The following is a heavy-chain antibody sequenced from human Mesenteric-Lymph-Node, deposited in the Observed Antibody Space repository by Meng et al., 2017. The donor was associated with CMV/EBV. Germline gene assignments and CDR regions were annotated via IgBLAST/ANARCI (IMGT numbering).Heavy chain of an antibody. D-gene: IGHD1-26*01. CDR2: NSLSPPT. CDR3: AKDRAVVGPVVGYFDS. V-gene: IGHV4-30-4*08. J-gene: IGHJ4*02. Sequence: SLRNCASLWTWVRQSPGKGLGWVRYNSLSPPTSYTPSLENPASISVDTFLNPFSLKLTSVTAADTAVYYCAKDRAVVGPVVGYFDSWGQGALVTVSS. CDR1: SLRNCASL.